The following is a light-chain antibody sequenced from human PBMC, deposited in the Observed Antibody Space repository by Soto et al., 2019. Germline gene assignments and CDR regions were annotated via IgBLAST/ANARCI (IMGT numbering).Light chain of an antibody. J-gene: IGKJ1*01. CDR2: DAS. V-gene: IGKV1-5*01. CDR3: QHYNSYSEA. Sequence: DIQMTQSPSTLSASVGDRVTITCRASQTISSWLAWYQQKPGKAPNLLIYDASTLERGVPSRFSGTGSGTEFTLTISSLQPDDFETYYCQHYNSYSEAFGQGTKVDI. CDR1: QTISSW.